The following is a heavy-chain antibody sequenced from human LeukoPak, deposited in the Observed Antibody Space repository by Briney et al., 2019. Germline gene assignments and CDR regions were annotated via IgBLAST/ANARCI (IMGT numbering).Heavy chain of an antibody. J-gene: IGHJ4*02. CDR3: ARLYRKTYKWNDQPDY. V-gene: IGHV4-39*07. CDR1: CGSISSYY. CDR2: FHYSGST. D-gene: IGHD1-20*01. Sequence: SETLSLTCTVSCGSISSYYWGWIRQPPGKGLEWIGTFHYSGSTYYNPSLKSRVTISVNMSKNQFSLKLISVTAADTAVYYCARLYRKTYKWNDQPDYWGQGTLVTVSS.